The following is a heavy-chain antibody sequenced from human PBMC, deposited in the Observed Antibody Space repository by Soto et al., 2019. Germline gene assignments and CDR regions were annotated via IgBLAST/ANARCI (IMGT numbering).Heavy chain of an antibody. D-gene: IGHD3-22*01. CDR2: IYYSGST. Sequence: QVQLQASGPGLVKPSQTLSLTCTVSGGSISSGGYYWSWIRQHPGKGLEWIGYIYYSGSTYYNPSLKSRVSMSVDTSKDQFSLKLSSVNAADTAVSYCARVEYYDGSGYNGFDIWGQGTMVTVSS. CDR3: ARVEYYDGSGYNGFDI. V-gene: IGHV4-31*03. CDR1: GGSISSGGYY. J-gene: IGHJ3*02.